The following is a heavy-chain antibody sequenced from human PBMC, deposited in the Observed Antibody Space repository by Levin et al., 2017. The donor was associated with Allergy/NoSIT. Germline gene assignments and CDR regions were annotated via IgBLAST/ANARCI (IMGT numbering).Heavy chain of an antibody. Sequence: GESLKISCKASGYRFISYYIHWVRQAPGQGLEWMGWIDPNSGTTNYAQKFQGRVTVTRDTSISTAYMELSRLRSDDTALYYCATNGYSSSQPSYWGQGTLVTVSS. J-gene: IGHJ4*02. CDR1: GYRFISYY. V-gene: IGHV1-2*02. D-gene: IGHD6-13*01. CDR3: ATNGYSSSQPSY. CDR2: IDPNSGTT.